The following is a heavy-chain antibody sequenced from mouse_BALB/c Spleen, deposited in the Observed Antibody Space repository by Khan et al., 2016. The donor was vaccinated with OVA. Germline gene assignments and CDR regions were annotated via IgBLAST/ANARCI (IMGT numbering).Heavy chain of an antibody. D-gene: IGHD2-1*01. CDR1: GFSLTTYG. CDR2: IGAGGST. CDR3: TRDLPYPSYTMDY. V-gene: IGHV2-9*02. Sequence: VQLQESGPGLVAPSQSLSITCTVSGFSLTTYGVHWVRQAPGKGLEWLGAIGAGGSTNYNSALMARLSISKDNSKSQVFLKMNSLQTDDTAMYYCTRDLPYPSYTMDYWGQGTSITVSS. J-gene: IGHJ4*01.